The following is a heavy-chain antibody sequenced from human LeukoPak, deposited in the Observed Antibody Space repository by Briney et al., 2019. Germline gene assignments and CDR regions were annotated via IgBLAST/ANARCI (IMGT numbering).Heavy chain of an antibody. D-gene: IGHD3-16*01. Sequence: GGSLRLSCAASGFTFSSAWMSWVRQAPGKGLEWVSFIYSAGSTHYSDSVKGRFTISIDNSKNTLYLQMNSLRAEDTAVYYCARRAGAYTHPYDYWGQGTLVTVS. J-gene: IGHJ4*02. CDR1: GFTFSSAW. CDR3: ARRAGAYTHPYDY. CDR2: IYSAGST. V-gene: IGHV3-53*01.